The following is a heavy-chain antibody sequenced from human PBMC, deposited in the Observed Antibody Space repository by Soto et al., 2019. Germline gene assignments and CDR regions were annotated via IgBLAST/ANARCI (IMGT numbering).Heavy chain of an antibody. Sequence: SETLSLTCSVYGGSFSGYYWSWIRQPPGKGLEWIGEINHSGSTNYNPSLKSRVTISVDTSKNQFSLKLSSVTAADTAVYYCARMYNWFDPWGQGTLVTVSS. CDR2: INHSGST. CDR3: ARMYNWFDP. J-gene: IGHJ5*02. CDR1: GGSFSGYY. V-gene: IGHV4-34*01.